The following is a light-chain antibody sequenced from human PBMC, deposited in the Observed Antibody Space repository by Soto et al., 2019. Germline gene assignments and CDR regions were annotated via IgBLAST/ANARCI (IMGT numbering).Light chain of an antibody. CDR3: GSYAGGYTSSVI. CDR1: SSDVGDYDY. CDR2: DVT. V-gene: IGLV2-11*01. Sequence: QSALTQPRSVSGSPGQSVTMSCTGTSSDVGDYDYVSWYQQHPGKVPKLIIYDVTKRPSGVPDRFSGSKSGNTASLTISGLQEDDEADYYCGSYAGGYTSSVIFGGGTKLTVL. J-gene: IGLJ2*01.